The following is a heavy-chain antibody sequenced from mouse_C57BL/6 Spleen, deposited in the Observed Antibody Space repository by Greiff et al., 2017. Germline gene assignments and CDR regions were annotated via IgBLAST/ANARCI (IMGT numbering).Heavy chain of an antibody. CDR3: TTGYSLYCDY. V-gene: IGHV14-4*01. D-gene: IGHD2-12*01. Sequence: VQLQQSGAELVRPGASVKLSCTASGFNIKDDYMHWVKQRPEQGLEWIGWIDPENGDTEYASKFQGKATITADTSSNTAYLQLSSLTSEDTAVYYCTTGYSLYCDYWGQGTTLTVSS. CDR1: GFNIKDDY. J-gene: IGHJ2*01. CDR2: IDPENGDT.